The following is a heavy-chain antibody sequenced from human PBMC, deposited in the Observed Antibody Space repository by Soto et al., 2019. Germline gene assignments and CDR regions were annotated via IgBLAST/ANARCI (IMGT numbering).Heavy chain of an antibody. CDR3: VHSFYDLSGPFLFDY. V-gene: IGHV2-5*02. Sequence: QITLKESGPTLVKPTQTLTLTCTFSGFSLSTTGVGVGWMRQPPGKALEWLALIYWDDDKRQSPSLKSRLTITGDTSKNQVVLTLTNMDPVDTATYYCVHSFYDLSGPFLFDYWGQGTLVTVSS. J-gene: IGHJ4*02. CDR2: IYWDDDK. D-gene: IGHD3-22*01. CDR1: GFSLSTTGVG.